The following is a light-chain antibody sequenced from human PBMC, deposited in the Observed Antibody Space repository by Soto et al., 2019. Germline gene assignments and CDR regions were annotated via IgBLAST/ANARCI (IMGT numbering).Light chain of an antibody. CDR1: ESVSSK. V-gene: IGKV3-15*01. J-gene: IGKJ5*01. Sequence: EIVMTQSPATLSVSPGERATLSCRASESVSSKLVWYQKKPGQAPRLLIHDASTRATGIPARFSGSGSGTEYTLTISNLQAEDFAVYYCQQYNNWPPITFGQGTRLEIK. CDR3: QQYNNWPPIT. CDR2: DAS.